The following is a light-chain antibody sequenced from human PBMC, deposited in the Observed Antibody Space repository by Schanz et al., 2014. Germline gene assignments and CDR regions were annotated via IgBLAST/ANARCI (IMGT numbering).Light chain of an antibody. Sequence: EVVMTQSPATLSVSPGERATLSCRASESVTSHLAWYQQKPGQAPRLLIHGASTRASGVPARFSGSGSGTDFTLTISRLEPEDFAVYYCQQYNKWPYTFGQGTKLEIK. V-gene: IGKV3-15*01. CDR2: GAS. CDR3: QQYNKWPYT. J-gene: IGKJ2*01. CDR1: ESVTSH.